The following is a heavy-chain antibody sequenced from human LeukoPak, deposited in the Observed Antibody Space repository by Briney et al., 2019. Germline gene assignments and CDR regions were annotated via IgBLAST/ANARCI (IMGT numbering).Heavy chain of an antibody. V-gene: IGHV3-48*03. CDR3: ARRYCSSTSCTLDY. CDR2: ISSRGSTI. CDR1: GFTFSSYE. Sequence: PGGSLRLSCAASGFTFSSYEMNWVRQAPGKGLEWVSYISSRGSTIYYADSVKGRFTISRDNAKNSLYLQMNSLRAEDTAVYYCARRYCSSTSCTLDYWGQGTLVTVSS. D-gene: IGHD2-2*01. J-gene: IGHJ4*02.